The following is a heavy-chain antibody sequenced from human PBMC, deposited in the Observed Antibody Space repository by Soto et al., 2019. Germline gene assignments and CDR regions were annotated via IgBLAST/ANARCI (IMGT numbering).Heavy chain of an antibody. V-gene: IGHV4-59*01. CDR3: AREVSSFGSNHFDS. J-gene: IGHJ4*02. CDR1: GTSIRGYY. Sequence: PSETLFLTCIVSGTSIRGYYWTWIRQPPGKGLEWIGYIYYTGTTKYNPSLKSRVTISVDTSKNQFSLRPNSVTAADTAVYYCAREVSSFGSNHFDSWGQGALVTVSS. CDR2: IYYTGTT. D-gene: IGHD3-10*01.